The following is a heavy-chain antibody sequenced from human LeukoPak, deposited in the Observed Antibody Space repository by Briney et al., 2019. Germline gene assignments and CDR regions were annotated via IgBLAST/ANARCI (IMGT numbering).Heavy chain of an antibody. CDR1: GFTFSSYG. V-gene: IGHV3-30*18. CDR2: ISYDGSNK. D-gene: IGHD1-20*01. CDR3: AKITGYGPYYFDY. Sequence: GALRLSCAASGFTFSSYGMHWVRQAPGKGLEWVAVISYDGSNKYYADSVKGRFTISRDNSKNTLYLQMNSLRAEDTAVYYCAKITGYGPYYFDYWGQGTLVTVSS. J-gene: IGHJ4*02.